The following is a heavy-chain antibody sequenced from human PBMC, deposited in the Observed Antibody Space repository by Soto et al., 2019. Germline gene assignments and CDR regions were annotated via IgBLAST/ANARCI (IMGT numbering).Heavy chain of an antibody. CDR1: GFTFSSYS. Sequence: EVQLVESGGGLVQPGGSLRLSCAASGFTFSSYSMNWVRQAPGKGLEWVSYISSSSSTIYYADSVKGRFTISRDNAKNSLYLQMNSLRDEDTAVYYCARDFDPPCSGGSCYSVRASFFDYWGQGTLVTVSS. V-gene: IGHV3-48*02. J-gene: IGHJ4*02. D-gene: IGHD2-15*01. CDR3: ARDFDPPCSGGSCYSVRASFFDY. CDR2: ISSSSSTI.